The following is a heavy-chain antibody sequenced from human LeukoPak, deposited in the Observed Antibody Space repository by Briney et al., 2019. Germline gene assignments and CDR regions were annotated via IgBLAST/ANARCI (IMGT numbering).Heavy chain of an antibody. D-gene: IGHD3-22*01. CDR1: GFTFSSYE. CDR2: ISSSGSTI. Sequence: GGSLRLSCAASGFTFSSYEMQWVSQAPAKGLEWVSYISSSGSTIYYADSVKGRFTISRDNAKNSLYLQMNSLRAEDTAVYYCARDSFPYYYDSSGYPNAFDCWGQGTLVTVSS. CDR3: ARDSFPYYYDSSGYPNAFDC. V-gene: IGHV3-48*03. J-gene: IGHJ4*02.